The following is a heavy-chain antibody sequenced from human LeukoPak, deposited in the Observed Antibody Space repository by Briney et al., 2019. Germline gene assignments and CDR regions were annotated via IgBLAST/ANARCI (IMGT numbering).Heavy chain of an antibody. CDR1: GGSISSSSYY. Sequence: SETLSLTCTVSGGSISSSSYYWGWIRQPPGKGLEWIGSIYYSGSTYYNPSLKSRVTKSVDTSKNQFSLKLSSVTAVDTAVYYCATHPGGYCSSTSCYTGGYFTYWGQGTLVTVSS. D-gene: IGHD2-2*02. CDR2: IYYSGST. CDR3: ATHPGGYCSSTSCYTGGYFTY. J-gene: IGHJ4*02. V-gene: IGHV4-39*01.